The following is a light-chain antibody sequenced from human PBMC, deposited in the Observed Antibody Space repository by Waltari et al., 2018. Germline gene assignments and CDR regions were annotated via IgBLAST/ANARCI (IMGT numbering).Light chain of an antibody. CDR2: EDT. CDR1: ELPRKY. J-gene: IGLJ1*01. Sequence: YELTQPPSLSVSPGQTARITCSGHELPRKYAYWFQQKSGQAPRLVMYEDTKRPSGIPERFSGSSSGTVATLTITGAQVDDEADYYCYSSDSTGLRVFGGGTTLVVL. V-gene: IGLV3-10*01. CDR3: YSSDSTGLRV.